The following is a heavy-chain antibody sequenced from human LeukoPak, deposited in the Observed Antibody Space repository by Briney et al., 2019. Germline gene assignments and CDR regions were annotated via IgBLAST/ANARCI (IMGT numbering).Heavy chain of an antibody. D-gene: IGHD4-17*01. V-gene: IGHV3-48*03. CDR1: GFSFRVYE. J-gene: IGHJ4*02. CDR2: ISSSGTTT. CDR3: ATLTVATSFDY. Sequence: PGGSLRLSCAASGFSFRVYEMHWVRQAPGKGLEWISDISSSGTTTYYADSVKGRFTISRDNAKNSLYLQMNSLRAEDTAVYYCATLTVATSFDYWGQGTLVTVSS.